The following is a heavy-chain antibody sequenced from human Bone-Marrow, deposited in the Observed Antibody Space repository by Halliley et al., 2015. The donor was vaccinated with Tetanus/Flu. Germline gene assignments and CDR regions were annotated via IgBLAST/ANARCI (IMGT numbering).Heavy chain of an antibody. CDR3: ARVDIATGGFDL. CDR2: IYHSGTT. D-gene: IGHD7-27*01. Sequence: TLSLTCTVSGVSITNGDFSWTWIRQTPGKGLEWVGYIYHSGTTYYNPSLKSRVSMSIDRSKNQFSLKLTSVSAADTAVYHCARVDIATGGFDLWGRGTLVSVSS. J-gene: IGHJ2*01. CDR1: GVSITNGDFS. V-gene: IGHV4-30-2*01.